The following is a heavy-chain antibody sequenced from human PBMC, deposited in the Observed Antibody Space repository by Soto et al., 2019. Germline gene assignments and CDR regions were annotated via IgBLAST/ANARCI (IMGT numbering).Heavy chain of an antibody. D-gene: IGHD1-1*01. CDR1: GYTFTSYY. CDR3: ARDRGTTHSDY. CDR2: INPSGGST. J-gene: IGHJ4*02. V-gene: IGHV1-46*01. Sequence: ASVKVSCKASGYTFTSYYMHWVRQAPGQGLEWMGIINPSGGSTSYAQKFQGRVTMARDTSTSTVYMELSSLRSEDTAVYYCARDRGTTHSDYWGRGTLVTVSS.